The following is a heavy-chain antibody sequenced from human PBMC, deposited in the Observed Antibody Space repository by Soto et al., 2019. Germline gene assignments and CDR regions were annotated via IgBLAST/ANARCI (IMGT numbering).Heavy chain of an antibody. CDR1: GFTFSSYD. CDR2: IGTAGDT. D-gene: IGHD4-17*01. J-gene: IGHJ6*02. CDR3: AREGYGDYFFYYGMDV. Sequence: VQLVESGGGLVQPGGSLRLSCAASGFTFSSYDMHWVRQATGKGLEWVSAIGTAGDTYYPGSVKGRFTISRENAKNSLYLQMNSLRAEDTAVYYCAREGYGDYFFYYGMDVWGQGTTVTVSS. V-gene: IGHV3-13*01.